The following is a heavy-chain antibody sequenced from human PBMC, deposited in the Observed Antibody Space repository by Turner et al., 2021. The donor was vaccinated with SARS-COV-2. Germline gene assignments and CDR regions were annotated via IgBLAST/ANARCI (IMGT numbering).Heavy chain of an antibody. CDR1: GGTFSSYP. J-gene: IGHJ4*02. Sequence: QVQLVQSGAEVKKPGSSVKVSCKASGGTFSSYPISWVRQAPGQGLEWMGGIIPIFGTANYAQKFQGRVTITADESTRTAYMELSSLRSEDTAVYYCARDLGYSGYGASPYFDYWGQGTLVTVSS. CDR3: ARDLGYSGYGASPYFDY. CDR2: IIPIFGTA. V-gene: IGHV1-69*01. D-gene: IGHD5-12*01.